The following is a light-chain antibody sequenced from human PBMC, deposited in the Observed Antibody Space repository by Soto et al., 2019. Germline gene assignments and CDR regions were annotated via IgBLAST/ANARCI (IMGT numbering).Light chain of an antibody. V-gene: IGKV3-20*01. CDR1: QSISSSY. Sequence: ENVLTQSPGTLSLSPGERATLSCRASQSISSSYLAGYQQKPGQTPRLLIYPASSRATGIPDRFSGSGSGTDFTLTISRLEPEDFAVYYCQQYGDSLLTFGGGTKVEIK. CDR2: PAS. J-gene: IGKJ4*01. CDR3: QQYGDSLLT.